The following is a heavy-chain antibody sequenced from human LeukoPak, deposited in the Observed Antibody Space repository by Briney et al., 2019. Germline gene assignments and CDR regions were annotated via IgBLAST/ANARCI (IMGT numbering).Heavy chain of an antibody. D-gene: IGHD2-15*01. V-gene: IGHV4-30-4*01. CDR2: IYYSGST. CDR1: GGSISSGDYY. CDR3: ARGPRSGGSCLFDY. Sequence: SQTLSLTCTVSGGSISSGDYYWSWIRQPPGKGLEWIGYIYYSGSTYYNPSLKSRVTISVDTSKNQFSLKLSSVTAADTAVYYCARGPRSGGSCLFDYWGQGTLVTVSS. J-gene: IGHJ4*02.